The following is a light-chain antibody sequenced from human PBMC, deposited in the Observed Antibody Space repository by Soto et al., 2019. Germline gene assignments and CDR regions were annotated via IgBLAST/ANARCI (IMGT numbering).Light chain of an antibody. CDR3: GALGDRLDGVG. Sequence: QSVLTQPPSVSGTPGQSITISCSGSSSNIGTYTLNWYQHLPGTAPKLLFSTYDQRPSGVADRFSGSKSGPSASLAINGLPSGDEGGYYCGALGDRLDGVGFGGGTKLTVL. J-gene: IGLJ2*01. V-gene: IGLV1-44*01. CDR1: SSNIGTYT. CDR2: TYD.